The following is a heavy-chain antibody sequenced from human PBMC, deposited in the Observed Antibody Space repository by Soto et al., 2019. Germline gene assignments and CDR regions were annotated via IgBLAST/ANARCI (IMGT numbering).Heavy chain of an antibody. CDR2: INSDGSVT. Sequence: EAQLVESGGGLVQPGGSLRLSCVASGFTFSDHWMQGVRQVPGERPAWVSRINSDGSVTADADSVRGRVTISRDNAKNTLYLQMKSLRVDDTAMYYCVRQYSAYDIWGQGTMVTVSS. J-gene: IGHJ3*02. V-gene: IGHV3-74*03. CDR3: VRQYSAYDI. D-gene: IGHD4-4*01. CDR1: GFTFSDHW.